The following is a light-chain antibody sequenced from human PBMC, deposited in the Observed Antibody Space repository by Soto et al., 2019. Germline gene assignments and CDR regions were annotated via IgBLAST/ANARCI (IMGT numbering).Light chain of an antibody. CDR3: QQYGSLPQT. CDR1: QRVASSY. J-gene: IGKJ2*01. CDR2: GAS. V-gene: IGKV3-20*01. Sequence: IVLTQSPGILSLSPGERATLSCRASQRVASSYLAWYQQRPGQAPRRLIFGASTRPAGSPDRFSGGGSGTDFTLAISRLEPEDFAVYYCQQYGSLPQTFGQGTNLEIK.